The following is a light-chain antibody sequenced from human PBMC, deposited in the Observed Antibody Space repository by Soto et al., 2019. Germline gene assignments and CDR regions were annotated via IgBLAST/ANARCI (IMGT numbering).Light chain of an antibody. CDR1: SSNIGTYY. CDR2: DDN. J-gene: IGLJ2*01. Sequence: QSVLTQPPSVSAAPGERVTISCSGSSSNIGTYYVSWYQQFPRTAPKLLIYDDNKRPSGIPDRFSGSKSGTSATLDITGLQTGDEADYYCGAWDSSLSVVLFGGGTKVTVL. CDR3: GAWDSSLSVVL. V-gene: IGLV1-51*01.